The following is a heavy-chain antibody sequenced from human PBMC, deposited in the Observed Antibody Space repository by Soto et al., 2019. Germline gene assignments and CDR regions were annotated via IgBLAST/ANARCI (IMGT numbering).Heavy chain of an antibody. J-gene: IGHJ3*02. CDR1: GGSFSGYY. CDR3: ARTYDDSGPNSGGYGFDI. D-gene: IGHD3-22*01. CDR2: IYYSGST. Sequence: SETLSLTCAVYGGSFSGYYWSWIRQPPGKGLEWIAYIYYSGSTSYNPSLKSRVTISLDTSKNQFSLKLSSVTAADTAVYYCARTYDDSGPNSGGYGFDIWGPGTMVTVSS. V-gene: IGHV4-59*01.